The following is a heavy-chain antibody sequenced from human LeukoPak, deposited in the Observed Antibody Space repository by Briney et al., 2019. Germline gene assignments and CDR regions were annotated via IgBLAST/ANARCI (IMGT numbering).Heavy chain of an antibody. J-gene: IGHJ4*02. V-gene: IGHV4-34*01. D-gene: IGHD3-10*01. Sequence: SETLSLTCAVYGGSFSGYYWSWIRQPPGKGLKWIGEINHGGSTNYNPSLKSRVTISVDTSKYQFSLKLSSVTAADTAVYYCARGGFARSNYYGSGSYYNFLDYWGQGTLVTVSS. CDR1: GGSFSGYY. CDR2: INHGGST. CDR3: ARGGFARSNYYGSGSYYNFLDY.